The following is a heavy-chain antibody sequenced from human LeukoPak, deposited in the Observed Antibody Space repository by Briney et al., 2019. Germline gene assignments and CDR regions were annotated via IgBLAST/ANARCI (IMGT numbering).Heavy chain of an antibody. V-gene: IGHV3-13*04. Sequence: GGSLRLSCAASGFTFSSCDMHWVRQVTGKRLEWVSAIGIAGDTYYLDSVKGRFTISRENAKNSLYLQMNSLRAGDTAVYYCARGGDRDYWGQGTLVTVSS. CDR3: ARGGDRDY. J-gene: IGHJ4*02. CDR1: GFTFSSCD. CDR2: IGIAGDT.